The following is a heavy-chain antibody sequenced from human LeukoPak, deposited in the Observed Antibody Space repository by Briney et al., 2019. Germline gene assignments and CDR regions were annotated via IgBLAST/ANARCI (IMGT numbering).Heavy chain of an antibody. CDR2: ISSSSSYI. J-gene: IGHJ4*02. CDR1: GFTFSSYS. V-gene: IGHV3-21*04. CDR3: ARRTALEQYFDY. Sequence: GGSLRLSCAASGFTFSSYSMNWVRQAPGKGLEWVSSISSSSSYIYYADSVKGRFTISRDNSKSTLYLQMNSMRVDDTAVYYCARRTALEQYFDYWGQGTLVTVSS. D-gene: IGHD1/OR15-1a*01.